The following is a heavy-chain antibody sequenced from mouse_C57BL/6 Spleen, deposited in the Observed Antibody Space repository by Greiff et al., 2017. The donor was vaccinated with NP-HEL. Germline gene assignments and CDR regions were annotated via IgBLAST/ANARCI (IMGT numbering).Heavy chain of an antibody. Sequence: QVQLQQSGAELMKPGASVKLSCKATGYTFTGYWIEWVKQRPGHGLEWIGEILPGSGSTNYNEKFKGKATLTADTSSNTAYMQLSSLTTEDSAIYYCARRTPYYAMDYWGQGTSVTVSS. J-gene: IGHJ4*01. V-gene: IGHV1-9*01. CDR2: ILPGSGST. CDR1: GYTFTGYW. CDR3: ARRTPYYAMDY.